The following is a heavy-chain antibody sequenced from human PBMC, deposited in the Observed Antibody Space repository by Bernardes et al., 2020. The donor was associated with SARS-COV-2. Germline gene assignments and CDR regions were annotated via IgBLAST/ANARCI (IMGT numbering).Heavy chain of an antibody. V-gene: IGHV4-38-2*01. J-gene: IGHJ5*02. CDR1: GYSISSGYY. CDR2: IYHSGST. CDR3: AREYFCSSTSCYARWFDP. D-gene: IGHD2-2*01. Sequence: SETLSLTRAVSGYSISSGYYWGWIRQPPGKGLEWIGSIYHSGSTYYNPSLKSRVTISVDTSKNQFSLKLSSVTAADTAVYYCAREYFCSSTSCYARWFDPWGQGTLVTVSS.